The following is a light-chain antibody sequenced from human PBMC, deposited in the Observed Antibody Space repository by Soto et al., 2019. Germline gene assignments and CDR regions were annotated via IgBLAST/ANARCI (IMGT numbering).Light chain of an antibody. Sequence: QSALTQPASVSGSPGQSITIACTGTSNDAGSYNLVSWYQQHPGKAPKLLIYEGIKRPSGVSNRFSGSKSGNTASLTISGLQAEDEADYYCSSYAGSTNSVVFGGGTKLTVL. CDR2: EGI. V-gene: IGLV2-23*01. CDR3: SSYAGSTNSVV. CDR1: SNDAGSYNL. J-gene: IGLJ2*01.